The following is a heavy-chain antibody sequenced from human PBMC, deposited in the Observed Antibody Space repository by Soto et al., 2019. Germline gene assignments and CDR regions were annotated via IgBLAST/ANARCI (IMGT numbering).Heavy chain of an antibody. V-gene: IGHV1-46*01. J-gene: IGHJ4*02. CDR1: GYTFTRYN. D-gene: IGHD2-15*01. Sequence: ASVKVSCKASGYTFTRYNVHWVRQAPGQGLEWMAIINPSGGTTYYVQKFEGRVTLTTDTSTSTVYMELSSLRSDDTAVYYCARVRGGGSEYFFDYWGQGTLGTVS. CDR2: INPSGGTT. CDR3: ARVRGGGSEYFFDY.